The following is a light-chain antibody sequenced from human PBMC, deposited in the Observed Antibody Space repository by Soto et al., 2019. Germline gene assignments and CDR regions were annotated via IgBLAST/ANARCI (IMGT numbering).Light chain of an antibody. CDR3: QQYYSYPPWT. CDR2: AAS. Sequence: AIRMTQSPSSFSASTGDRVTITCRASQGISSYLAWYQQKPGKAPKLLIYAASTLESGVQSRFSGSGSGTDFTITISCLQSEDFATYYCQQYYSYPPWTFGQGTKVEIK. J-gene: IGKJ1*01. V-gene: IGKV1-8*01. CDR1: QGISSY.